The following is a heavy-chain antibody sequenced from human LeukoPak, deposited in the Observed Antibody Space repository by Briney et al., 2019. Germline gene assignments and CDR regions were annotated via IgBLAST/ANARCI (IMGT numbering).Heavy chain of an antibody. V-gene: IGHV4-4*07. D-gene: IGHD6-19*01. CDR3: AGPPVGDGSGGSNYYYYYMDV. CDR1: GGSISSYY. CDR2: IYTSGST. J-gene: IGHJ6*03. Sequence: SETLSLTCTVSGGSISSYYWSWIRQPAGKGLEWIGRIYTSGSTNYNPSLKSRVTISVDTSKNQFSLKLSSVTAADTAVYYCAGPPVGDGSGGSNYYYYYMDVWGKGTTVTVSS.